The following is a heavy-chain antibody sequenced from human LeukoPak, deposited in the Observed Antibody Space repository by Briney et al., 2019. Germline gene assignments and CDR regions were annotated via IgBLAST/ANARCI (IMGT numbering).Heavy chain of an antibody. J-gene: IGHJ4*02. CDR2: ISPDGSIT. CDR1: GFTFSSYW. Sequence: GGSLRLSCAASGFTFSSYWMHWVRQVPGKGLVWVSRISPDGSITGYADSVKGRFAISRDNAKNTLYLQMNSLRAEDTAVYYCVRDRTVPTLIDCSGQGALVTVSS. D-gene: IGHD4-17*01. CDR3: VRDRTVPTLIDC. V-gene: IGHV3-74*01.